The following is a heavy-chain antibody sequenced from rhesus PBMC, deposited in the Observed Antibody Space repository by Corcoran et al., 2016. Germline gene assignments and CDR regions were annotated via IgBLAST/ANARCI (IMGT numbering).Heavy chain of an antibody. D-gene: IGHD6-25*01. J-gene: IGHJ4*01. V-gene: IGHV4-106*01. CDR2: IYGSGGGT. Sequence: QLQLQESGPGLVKPSETLSVTCAVSGGSISDDYYWSWIRQPPGKGLEWIGYIYGSGGGTNYNPSLKNRITISIDTSKNQFSLKLSSVTAADTAVYYCASLIAAAYFDYWGQGVLVTVSS. CDR3: ASLIAAAYFDY. CDR1: GGSISDDYY.